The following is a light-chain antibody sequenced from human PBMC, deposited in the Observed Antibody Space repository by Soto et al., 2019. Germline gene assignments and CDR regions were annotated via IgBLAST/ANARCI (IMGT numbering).Light chain of an antibody. Sequence: DIQMTQSPSSLSASVGDRVTITCQASQDISNYLNWYQQKPGKAPKLLIYDASNFETGVPSRFIGSGSGTDFTFTISSLQPEDISTYYCQQYDNLPPYTFGQGTKLEIK. V-gene: IGKV1-33*01. CDR1: QDISNY. CDR2: DAS. CDR3: QQYDNLPPYT. J-gene: IGKJ2*01.